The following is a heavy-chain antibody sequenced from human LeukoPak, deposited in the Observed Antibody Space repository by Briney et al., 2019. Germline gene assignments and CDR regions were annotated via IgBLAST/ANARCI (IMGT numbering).Heavy chain of an antibody. V-gene: IGHV3-23*01. CDR3: ANDGTSGNYYGSDY. CDR2: ISGGGGTT. J-gene: IGHJ4*02. Sequence: AGGSLRLSCAASGFTFSSYAMSWVRQAPGKGLEWVSAISGGGGTTYYADSEKGRFTISRDNSKNTLYLQMSSLRAEDTAVYYCANDGTSGNYYGSDYWGQGTLVTVSS. D-gene: IGHD3-10*01. CDR1: GFTFSSYA.